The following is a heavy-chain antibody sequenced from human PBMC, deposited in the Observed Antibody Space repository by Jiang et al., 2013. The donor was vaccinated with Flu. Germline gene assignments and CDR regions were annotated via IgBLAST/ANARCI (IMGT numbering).Heavy chain of an antibody. CDR1: GFTFSTYG. Sequence: QLVESGGGVVQPGKSLRLSCAASGFTFSTYGMHWVRQAPGKGLEWVAVISYDGNNKYYADSVKGRFTISRDNSKNTLYLEMNSLRAEDTAVYSCAKLKATHGDYRWPIDYWGQGTLVTV. J-gene: IGHJ4*02. V-gene: IGHV3-30*18. CDR3: AKLKATHGDYRWPIDY. D-gene: IGHD4-17*01. CDR2: ISYDGNNK.